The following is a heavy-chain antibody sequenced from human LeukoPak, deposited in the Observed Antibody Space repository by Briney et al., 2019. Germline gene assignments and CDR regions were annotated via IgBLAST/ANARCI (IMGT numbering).Heavy chain of an antibody. V-gene: IGHV1-24*01. CDR1: GYIFSNNH. Sequence: ASVKVSCKASGYIFSNNHTHWVRQAPGKGLEWMGGFDPEDGETIYAQKFQGRVTMTEDTSTDTAYMELSSLRSEDTAVYYCARVGYDSSGYYLHDYWGQGTLVTVSS. CDR2: FDPEDGET. J-gene: IGHJ4*02. CDR3: ARVGYDSSGYYLHDY. D-gene: IGHD3-22*01.